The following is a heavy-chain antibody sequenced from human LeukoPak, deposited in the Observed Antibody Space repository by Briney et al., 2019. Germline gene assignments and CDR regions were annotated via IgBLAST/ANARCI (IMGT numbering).Heavy chain of an antibody. J-gene: IGHJ5*02. CDR3: ARDPACSGGSCYSWFDP. CDR2: INSDGSST. CDR1: GFTFSSYW. D-gene: IGHD2-15*01. V-gene: IGHV3-74*01. Sequence: GGSLRLSCAASGFTFSSYWMHWVRQAPGKGLVWVSRINSDGSSTSYADSVEGRFTISRDNAKNTLYLQMNSLRAEDTAVYYCARDPACSGGSCYSWFDPWGQGTLVTVSS.